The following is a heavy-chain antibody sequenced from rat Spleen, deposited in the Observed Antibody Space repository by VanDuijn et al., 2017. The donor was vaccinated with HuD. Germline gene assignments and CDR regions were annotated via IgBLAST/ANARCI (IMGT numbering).Heavy chain of an antibody. J-gene: IGHJ2*01. CDR2: VTDEGGGN. D-gene: IGHD1-2*01. V-gene: IGHV5-7*01. Sequence: EVQLVESDGGSVQPGRSLKVSCAASGFTFSDYYMAWVRQSPTKGLEWVATVTDEGGGNYYRESVKGRFTISRDNAKSIVYLQMDSLRAEDTATYYCATLYYSSPVEYFDYWGQGVMVTVSS. CDR3: ATLYYSSPVEYFDY. CDR1: GFTFSDYY.